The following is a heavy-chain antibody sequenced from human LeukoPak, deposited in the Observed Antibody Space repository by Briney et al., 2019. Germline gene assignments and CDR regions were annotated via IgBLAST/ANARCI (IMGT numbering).Heavy chain of an antibody. CDR3: ARNSMVRGVIYYYMDV. V-gene: IGHV3-21*01. CDR1: GFTFSGYS. J-gene: IGHJ6*03. Sequence: GGSLRLSCAASGFTFSGYSMNWVRQAPGKGLEWVSTISSSSSYIYHADSVKGRLTISRDNAKNSLYLQMNSLRAEDPAVYYCARNSMVRGVIYYYMDVWGKGTTVTVSS. CDR2: ISSSSSYI. D-gene: IGHD3-10*01.